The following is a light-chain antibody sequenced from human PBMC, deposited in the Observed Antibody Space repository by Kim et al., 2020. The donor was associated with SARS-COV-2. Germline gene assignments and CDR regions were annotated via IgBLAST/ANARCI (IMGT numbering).Light chain of an antibody. Sequence: DVVMTQSPLSLPVTLGQPASISCRSSQSLVHSDGNTYLNWFQQRPGQSPRRLIYKVSNRDSGVPDRFSGSGSGTDFTLKISRVEAEDVGVYYCMQGTHWPPWTFGQETKVEIK. V-gene: IGKV2-30*02. CDR1: QSLVHSDGNTY. J-gene: IGKJ1*01. CDR2: KVS. CDR3: MQGTHWPPWT.